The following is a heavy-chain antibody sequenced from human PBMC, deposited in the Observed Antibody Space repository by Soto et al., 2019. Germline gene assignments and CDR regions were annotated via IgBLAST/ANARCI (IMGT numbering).Heavy chain of an antibody. V-gene: IGHV4-59*01. D-gene: IGHD3-16*01. Sequence: LSLTCTVSGASMNNYYGSWVRQPPGKGLEWIGYMYYSGGSNSNPSLKGRVTISVDTSKNQISLKLTSVTAADTAVYYCVRSGHSFGGVMWGQGTLVTVSS. CDR3: VRSGHSFGGVM. CDR2: MYYSGGS. CDR1: GASMNNYY. J-gene: IGHJ4*02.